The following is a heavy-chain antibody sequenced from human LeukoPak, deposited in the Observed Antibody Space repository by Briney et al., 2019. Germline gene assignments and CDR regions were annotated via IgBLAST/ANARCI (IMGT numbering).Heavy chain of an antibody. D-gene: IGHD6-6*01. CDR3: ARATYSSSPKGTYYYYYMDV. CDR1: GGSISSYY. J-gene: IGHJ6*03. Sequence: PSETLSLTCTVSGGSISSYYWSWIRQPAGKGLEWIGRIYTSGSTNYNPSLKSRVTMSVDTSKNQFSLKLSSVTAADTAVYYCARATYSSSPKGTYYYYYMDVWGKGTTVTVSS. CDR2: IYTSGST. V-gene: IGHV4-4*07.